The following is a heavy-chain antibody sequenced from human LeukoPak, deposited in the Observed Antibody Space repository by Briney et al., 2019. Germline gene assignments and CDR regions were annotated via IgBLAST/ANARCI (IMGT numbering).Heavy chain of an antibody. CDR2: IIPIFGTA. CDR1: GGTFSSYA. CDR3: ARVKPAYCGGDCYWYNWFDP. Sequence: SVKVFCQASGGTFSSYAINWVGQAPGQGLEWVGGIIPIFGTANYAQKFQGRVTITADESTSTAYMELSSLRSEDTAVYYCARVKPAYCGGDCYWYNWFDPWGQGTLVTVSS. D-gene: IGHD2-21*02. V-gene: IGHV1-69*01. J-gene: IGHJ5*02.